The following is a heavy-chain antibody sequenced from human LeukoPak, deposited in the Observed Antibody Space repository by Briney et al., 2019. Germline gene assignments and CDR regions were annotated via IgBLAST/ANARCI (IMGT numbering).Heavy chain of an antibody. CDR2: IYYSGST. J-gene: IGHJ5*02. CDR1: GGSISSGGYS. V-gene: IGHV4-30-4*07. CDR3: ARVASGPKLRYFDRLLSWFDP. Sequence: SETLSLTCAVSGGSISSGGYSWSWIRQPPGKGLEWIGYIYYSGSTYYNPSLKSRVTISVDTSKNQFSLKLSSVTAADTAVYYCARVASGPKLRYFDRLLSWFDPWGQGTLVTVSS. D-gene: IGHD3-9*01.